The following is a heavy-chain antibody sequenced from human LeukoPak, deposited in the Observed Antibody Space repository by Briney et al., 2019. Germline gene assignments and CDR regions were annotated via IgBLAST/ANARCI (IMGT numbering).Heavy chain of an antibody. CDR3: ARDLRYGNRYCSSTSCYPNWVDY. V-gene: IGHV1-69*13. J-gene: IGHJ4*02. Sequence: GASVKVSCKASGGTFSSHAISWVRQAPGQGLEWMGGIIPIFGTANYAQKFQGRVTITADESTSTAYMELSSLRSEDTAVYYCARDLRYGNRYCSSTSCYPNWVDYWGQGTLVTVSS. D-gene: IGHD2-2*01. CDR2: IIPIFGTA. CDR1: GGTFSSHA.